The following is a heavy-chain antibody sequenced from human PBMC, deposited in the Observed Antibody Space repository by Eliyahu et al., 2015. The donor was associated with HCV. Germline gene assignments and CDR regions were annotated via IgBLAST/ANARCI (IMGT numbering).Heavy chain of an antibody. D-gene: IGHD3-22*01. CDR2: ISSTSSYL. V-gene: IGHV3-21*02. J-gene: IGHJ4*02. Sequence: EVQLVESGGGLVKPGGSLRLSXXASGFXLSRXXXNWVRQGPGXGLEWVXSISSTSSYLYYADSVKGRFTISRDNAKNSLYLQMNSLRAEDTAVYYCARDFYYDSRGFFSFDSWGQGTLVTV. CDR3: ARDFYYDSRGFFSFDS. CDR1: GFXLSRXX.